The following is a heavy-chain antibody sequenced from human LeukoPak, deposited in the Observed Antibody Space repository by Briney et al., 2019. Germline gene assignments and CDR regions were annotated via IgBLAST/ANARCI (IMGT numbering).Heavy chain of an antibody. CDR1: GFTFSSYA. CDR2: ISGSGGST. V-gene: IGHV3-23*01. D-gene: IGHD1-7*01. CDR3: ANANWNYPYNWFDP. Sequence: GGSLRLSCAASGFTFSSYAMSWVRQAPGKGLEWVSAISGSGGSTYYADSVKGRFTISRDNSKNTLYLQMNSLRAEDTAVYYCANANWNYPYNWFDPWGQGTLVTVSS. J-gene: IGHJ5*02.